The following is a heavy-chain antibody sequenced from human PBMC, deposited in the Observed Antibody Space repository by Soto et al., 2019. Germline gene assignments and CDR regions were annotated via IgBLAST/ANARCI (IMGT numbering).Heavy chain of an antibody. CDR1: GFTFDIYA. CDR2: ISWNSGTR. CDR3: ARDRARKGTYYFDN. Sequence: EVQLVDSGGGLVQPGRSLRLSCAASGFTFDIYAMHWVRQAPGKGLEWVSSISWNSGTRGYADSVKGRFTITRDNSQNTLSLQMNSLRVEDTAVYYCARDRARKGTYYFDNWGQGTLVTVSA. V-gene: IGHV3-9*01. J-gene: IGHJ4*02.